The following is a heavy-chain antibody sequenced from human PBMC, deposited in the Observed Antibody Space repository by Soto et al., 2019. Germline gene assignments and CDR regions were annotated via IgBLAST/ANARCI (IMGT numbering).Heavy chain of an antibody. D-gene: IGHD2-2*01. J-gene: IGHJ6*02. Sequence: PSETLSLTCTVSGGSISSGGYYWSWIRQHPGKGLEWIGYIYYSGSTYYNPSLKSRVTISVDTSKNQFSLKLSSVTAADTAVYYCAREAFYCISTSCRHYYYYGMDVWGQGTTVTVSS. CDR1: GGSISSGGYY. V-gene: IGHV4-31*03. CDR2: IYYSGST. CDR3: AREAFYCISTSCRHYYYYGMDV.